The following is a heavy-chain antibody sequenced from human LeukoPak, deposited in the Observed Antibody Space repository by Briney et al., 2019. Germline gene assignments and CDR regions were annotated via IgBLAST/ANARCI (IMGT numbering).Heavy chain of an antibody. CDR2: IIPIFGTA. CDR1: GGTFSNYA. J-gene: IGHJ5*02. Sequence: GASVKVSCKASGGTFSNYAVAWVRQAPGQGLEWLGGIIPIFGTAKYAQKFQGRVTITTDESTTTAYMELISLRSEDTAVYYCARRQALRGRHRAFDPWGQGTPVTVSS. V-gene: IGHV1-69*05. CDR3: ARRQALRGRHRAFDP. D-gene: IGHD6-25*01.